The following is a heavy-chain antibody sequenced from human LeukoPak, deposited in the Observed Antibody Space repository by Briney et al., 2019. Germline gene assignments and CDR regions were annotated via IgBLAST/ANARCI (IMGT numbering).Heavy chain of an antibody. V-gene: IGHV5-51*01. Sequence: GESLKISCKGSGYSFTSYWIAWVRPMPGKGPEWMGIIYPGDSDTRYSPSFQGQVTISADKSISTAYLQWSSLKASDTAMYYCARHLRLWQNWFDPWGQGTLVTVSS. CDR3: ARHLRLWQNWFDP. J-gene: IGHJ5*02. CDR1: GYSFTSYW. D-gene: IGHD5-18*01. CDR2: IYPGDSDT.